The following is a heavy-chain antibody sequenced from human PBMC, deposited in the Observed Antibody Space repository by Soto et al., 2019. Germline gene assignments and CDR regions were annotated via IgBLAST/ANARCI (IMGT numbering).Heavy chain of an antibody. V-gene: IGHV4-31*03. CDR2: IYYSGNT. J-gene: IGHJ4*02. Sequence: PSETLSLTCTVSGGSINTGTYYWSWIRQPPGKGLEWIGYIYYSGNTYYNPSLKSRVTISLDTSNNQFSLKLSSVTAADTAVYYCATIESSPHRFDFWGQGTLVTVSS. CDR3: ATIESSPHRFDF. D-gene: IGHD2-15*01. CDR1: GGSINTGTYY.